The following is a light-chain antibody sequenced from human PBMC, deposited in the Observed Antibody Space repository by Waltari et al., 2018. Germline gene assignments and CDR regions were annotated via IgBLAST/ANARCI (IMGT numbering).Light chain of an antibody. Sequence: QTVVTQDPSLTVSPGGAVTLTSAFRPGSVTNNYYPNWFQHKPGQAPSARIYSTSNKNSWTPARLAGFLRGGKAALTLSGVQPEDEAEYYCLLFYGGAYGFGTGTKVTVL. J-gene: IGLJ1*01. V-gene: IGLV7-43*01. CDR1: PGSVTNNYY. CDR2: STS. CDR3: LLFYGGAYG.